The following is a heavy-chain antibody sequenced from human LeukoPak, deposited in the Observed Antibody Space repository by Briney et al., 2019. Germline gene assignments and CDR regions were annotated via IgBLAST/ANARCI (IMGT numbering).Heavy chain of an antibody. CDR2: IYTSGST. J-gene: IGHJ2*01. D-gene: IGHD4-23*01. CDR1: GGSISSYY. Sequence: SETLSLTCTVSGGSISSYYWSWIRQPAGKGLERIGRIYTSGSTNYNPSLKSRVTMSVDTSKNQFSLKLSSVTAADTAVYYCARVGGGRMIFTVYWYFDLWGRGTLVTVSS. CDR3: ARVGGGRMIFTVYWYFDL. V-gene: IGHV4-4*07.